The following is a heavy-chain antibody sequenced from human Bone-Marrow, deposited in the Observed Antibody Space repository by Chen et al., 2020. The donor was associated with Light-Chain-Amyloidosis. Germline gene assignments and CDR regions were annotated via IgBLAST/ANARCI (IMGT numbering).Heavy chain of an antibody. D-gene: IGHD6-13*01. CDR2: ISYDGYT. Sequence: QLQLQESGPGLVKPSETLSLTCTVSGDSIRGTNYYWGWIRQPPGEGLEWIGTISYDGYTYYNPSLKSRVTISLDTSKNQVSLKLSSVTAADTAVYYCAREIRLATPAAVTPDYWGQGTLVTVSS. V-gene: IGHV4-39*07. CDR1: GDSIRGTNYY. CDR3: AREIRLATPAAVTPDY. J-gene: IGHJ4*02.